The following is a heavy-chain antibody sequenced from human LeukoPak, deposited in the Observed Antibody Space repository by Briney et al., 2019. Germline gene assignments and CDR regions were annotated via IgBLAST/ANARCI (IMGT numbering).Heavy chain of an antibody. D-gene: IGHD2-15*01. J-gene: IGHJ4*02. CDR3: ARDGSGSGDY. V-gene: IGHV3-21*01. CDR2: ISSDSTNI. CDR1: GFTFSIYG. Sequence: GGSLRLSCAASGFTFSIYGMNWVRQAPGEGLEWVASISSDSTNIYYTDSVKGRFTISRDNAKNSLYLQMSSLILEDTAVYYCARDGSGSGDYWGQGTLVTVSS.